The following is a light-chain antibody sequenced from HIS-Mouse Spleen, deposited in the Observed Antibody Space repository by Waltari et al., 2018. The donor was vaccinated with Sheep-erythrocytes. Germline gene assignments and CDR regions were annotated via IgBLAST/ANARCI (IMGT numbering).Light chain of an antibody. CDR2: EVS. CDR3: SLYTSSSTLV. J-gene: IGLJ2*01. CDR1: SSDVGSYNR. Sequence: QSALTQPLSVSGSPGQSVTISCPGTSSDVGSYNRVSWYQQPPGTAPKLMIYEVSNRPSGVPDRFSGSKSGNTASLTISGLQAEDEADYYCSLYTSSSTLVFGGGTKLTVL. V-gene: IGLV2-18*01.